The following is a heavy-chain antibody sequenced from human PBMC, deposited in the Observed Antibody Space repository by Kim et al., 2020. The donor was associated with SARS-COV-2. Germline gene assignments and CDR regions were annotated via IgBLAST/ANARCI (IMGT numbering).Heavy chain of an antibody. J-gene: IGHJ4*02. Sequence: GGSLRLSCAASGFTFSSYAMSWVRQAPGKGLEWVSDIRGSGGSTYYADSVKGRFTISRDTSKNTLYLQMNSLRAEDTAVYYCAKIKPGWYCSSTSCYSFDYWGQGTLVTVSS. V-gene: IGHV3-23*01. CDR3: AKIKPGWYCSSTSCYSFDY. CDR1: GFTFSSYA. CDR2: IRGSGGST. D-gene: IGHD2-2*01.